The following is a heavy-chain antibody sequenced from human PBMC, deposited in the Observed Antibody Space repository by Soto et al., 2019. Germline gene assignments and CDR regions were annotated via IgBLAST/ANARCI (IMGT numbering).Heavy chain of an antibody. CDR2: LYWYDDK. Sequence: QITLNESGPTQVKPRQTLTLTCTFSGFSPTTRGVGVGWIRQSPGKAPEWLALLYWYDDKRYSPSLKSRLTITKDTSKNQVVLTMADLDPADTATYYCAHRVLRTVFGLVTTTAIYFDFWGQGTPVAVSS. V-gene: IGHV2-5*01. J-gene: IGHJ4*02. CDR3: AHRVLRTVFGLVTTTAIYFDF. CDR1: GFSPTTRGVG. D-gene: IGHD3-3*01.